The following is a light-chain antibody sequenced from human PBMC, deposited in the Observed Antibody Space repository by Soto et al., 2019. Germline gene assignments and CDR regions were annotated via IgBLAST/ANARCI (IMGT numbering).Light chain of an antibody. V-gene: IGKV3-11*02. CDR3: HQRNNWPSIT. J-gene: IGKJ5*01. CDR1: QSVSNY. CDR2: GAS. Sequence: EIVLTQSPATLSLSPGETATLSCRASQSVSNYLAWYQHKPGQAPRLLIYGASNRATGVSARISGSGSGRDFSLNINSLEPEDSAVYYCHQRNNWPSITFGQGTRLEI.